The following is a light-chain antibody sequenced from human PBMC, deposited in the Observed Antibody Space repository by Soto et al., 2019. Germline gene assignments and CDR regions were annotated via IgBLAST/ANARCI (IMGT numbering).Light chain of an antibody. CDR1: QSVDSN. CDR3: QQYNDWPLT. Sequence: EIVMTQSPATLSVSPGDGATLSCRASQSVDSNLAWYQQKPGQTPRLLIYGASTRPTGIPARFSGSGSGTEFNLTIISLQSEDSAVYYCQQYNDWPLTFGGGTQVEIK. CDR2: GAS. V-gene: IGKV3D-15*01. J-gene: IGKJ4*01.